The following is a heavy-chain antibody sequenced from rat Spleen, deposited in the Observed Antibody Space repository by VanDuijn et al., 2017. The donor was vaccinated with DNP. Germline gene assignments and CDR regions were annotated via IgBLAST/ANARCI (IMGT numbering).Heavy chain of an antibody. CDR3: TTFDDY. CDR1: GFTFTNYD. J-gene: IGHJ2*01. Sequence: EVQLVESGGGLVQPGRSLKLSCAASGFTFTNYDMAWVRQAPKKGLEWVATISHDGSSTYYRDSVKGRFTISRDNARNSLYLQMDSLRSEDTATYYCTTFDDYWGQGVMVTVSS. CDR2: ISHDGSST. V-gene: IGHV5-7*01.